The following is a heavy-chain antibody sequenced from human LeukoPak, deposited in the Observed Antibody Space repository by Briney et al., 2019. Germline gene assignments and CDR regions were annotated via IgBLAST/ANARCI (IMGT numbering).Heavy chain of an antibody. CDR1: GFTFSSYA. V-gene: IGHV3-23*01. Sequence: GGSLRLSCAASGFTFSSYAMSWVRQAQGKGLEWVSASSGSGGSTYYADSVKGRFTISRDNSKNTLYPQMNSLRAEDTAVYYCAKRYIAVAGLPLTDWGQGTLVTVSS. D-gene: IGHD6-19*01. CDR3: AKRYIAVAGLPLTD. J-gene: IGHJ4*02. CDR2: SSGSGGST.